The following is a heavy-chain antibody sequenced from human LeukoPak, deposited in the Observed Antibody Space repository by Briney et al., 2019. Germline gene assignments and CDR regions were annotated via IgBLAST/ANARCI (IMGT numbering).Heavy chain of an antibody. Sequence: PGGSLRLSCAASGFTFSSYGMSWVRQAPGKGLEWVSGISGSGGGTYYADSVRGRFSISRDNSKNTLHLQMNSLRAEDTAVYYCAAISPYYYMDVWGKGATVTISS. V-gene: IGHV3-23*01. J-gene: IGHJ6*03. CDR1: GFTFSSYG. CDR2: ISGSGGGT. CDR3: AAISPYYYMDV. D-gene: IGHD2-21*01.